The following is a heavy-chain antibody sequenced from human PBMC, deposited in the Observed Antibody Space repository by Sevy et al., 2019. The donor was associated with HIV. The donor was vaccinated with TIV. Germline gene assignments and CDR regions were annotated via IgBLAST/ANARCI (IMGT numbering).Heavy chain of an antibody. CDR2: IDYIGSA. CDR1: GGSLDSSRSY. Sequence: SETLSLTCSVSGGSLDSSRSYWGWIRQPPGKGLEWIATIDYIGSASYNPSLRSRFTISLDTSKNQFSLKLRSVTATDTATYYCARHVETCFQLWLGWFDPWGQGALVTVSS. D-gene: IGHD5-18*01. CDR3: ARHVETCFQLWLGWFDP. J-gene: IGHJ5*02. V-gene: IGHV4-39*01.